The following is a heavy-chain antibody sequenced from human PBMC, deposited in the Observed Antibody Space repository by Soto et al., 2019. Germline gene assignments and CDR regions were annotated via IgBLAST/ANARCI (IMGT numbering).Heavy chain of an antibody. CDR2: ISAYNGNT. Sequence: RASVKVSCKASGYTFTSYGISWVRQAPGQGLEWMGWISAYNGNTNYAQKLQGRVTMTTDTSTSTAYMELRSLRSDDTAVYYCARAIASTFWSGYYTSLDPWGQGTLVTVSS. V-gene: IGHV1-18*04. J-gene: IGHJ5*02. CDR3: ARAIASTFWSGYYTSLDP. D-gene: IGHD3-3*01. CDR1: GYTFTSYG.